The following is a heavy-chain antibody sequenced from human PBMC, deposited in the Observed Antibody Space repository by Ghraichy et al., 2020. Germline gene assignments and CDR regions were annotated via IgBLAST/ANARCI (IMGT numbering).Heavy chain of an antibody. Sequence: GESLNISCAASGFTFGDYDMSWIRQAPGKGLEWLSFISGGGTEIHYTDSVKGRFTISRDNTKTSLYLQMNGLRADDTAFYFCARSHGPYYFDSWGQGTHVTVSS. CDR1: GFTFGDYD. CDR2: ISGGGTEI. CDR3: ARSHGPYYFDS. D-gene: IGHD3-16*01. J-gene: IGHJ4*02. V-gene: IGHV3-11*01.